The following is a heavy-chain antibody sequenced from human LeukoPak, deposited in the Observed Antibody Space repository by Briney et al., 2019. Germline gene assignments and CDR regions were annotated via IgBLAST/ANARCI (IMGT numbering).Heavy chain of an antibody. Sequence: GASVKVSCKASGYTFASYGISWVRQAPGQGLEWMGWISAYNGNTNYAQKLQGRVTITRDTSASTAYMELSSLRSEDTAVYYCARGTGSAGGTWSDYWGQGTLVTVSS. J-gene: IGHJ4*02. CDR2: ISAYNGNT. CDR1: GYTFASYG. V-gene: IGHV1-18*01. D-gene: IGHD2-15*01. CDR3: ARGTGSAGGTWSDY.